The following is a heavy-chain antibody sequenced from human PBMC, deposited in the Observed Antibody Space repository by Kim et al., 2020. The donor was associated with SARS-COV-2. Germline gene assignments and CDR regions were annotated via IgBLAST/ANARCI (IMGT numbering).Heavy chain of an antibody. J-gene: IGHJ6*03. CDR2: IKSKTDGGTT. V-gene: IGHV3-15*01. D-gene: IGHD6-6*01. CDR1: GFTFSNAW. Sequence: GGSLRLSCAASGFTFSNAWMSWVRQAPGKGLEWVGRIKSKTDGGTTDYAAPVKGRFTISRDDSKNTLYLQMNSLKTEDTAVYYCTTDIKQLVGQWGYYYYYMDVWGKGTTVTVSS. CDR3: TTDIKQLVGQWGYYYYYMDV.